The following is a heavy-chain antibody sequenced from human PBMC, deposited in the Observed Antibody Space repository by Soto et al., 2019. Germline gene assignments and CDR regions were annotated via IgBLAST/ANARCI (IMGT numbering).Heavy chain of an antibody. CDR2: ISGSGGST. V-gene: IGHV3-23*01. Sequence: GGSLSLSCAASGFTFSSYAMSWVRQAPGKGLEWVSAISGSGGSTYYADSVKGRFTISRDNSKNTLYLQMNSLRAADTAVYYCAKEYCSSTSCYFDHWGQGTLVTVSS. D-gene: IGHD2-2*01. CDR1: GFTFSSYA. CDR3: AKEYCSSTSCYFDH. J-gene: IGHJ4*02.